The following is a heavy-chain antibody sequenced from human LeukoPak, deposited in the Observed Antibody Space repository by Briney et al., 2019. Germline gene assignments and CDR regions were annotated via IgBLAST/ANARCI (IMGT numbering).Heavy chain of an antibody. J-gene: IGHJ4*02. CDR2: ISGSGGST. CDR3: VNDWGDESNCAADCLPS. V-gene: IGHV3-23*01. D-gene: IGHD2-21*02. Sequence: PSETLRLSCVASGVTFTANATRWGRHSPGQGRGWDSHISGSGGSTYYAGYVRCRFTISRDNSNNTLFLHMSSLRAEDTAVYYCVNDWGDESNCAADCLPSGGQGTLVTVSS. CDR1: GVTFTANA.